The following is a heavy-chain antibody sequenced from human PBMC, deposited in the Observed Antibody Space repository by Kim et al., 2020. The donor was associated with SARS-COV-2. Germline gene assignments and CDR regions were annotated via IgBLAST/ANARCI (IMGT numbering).Heavy chain of an antibody. J-gene: IGHJ4*02. CDR3: ARGRY. Sequence: IHHSGRTNYNPSLKRRVTISVDTSKNQFSLKLSSVTAADTAVYYCARGRYWGQGTLVTVSS. V-gene: IGHV4-34*01. CDR2: IHHSGRT.